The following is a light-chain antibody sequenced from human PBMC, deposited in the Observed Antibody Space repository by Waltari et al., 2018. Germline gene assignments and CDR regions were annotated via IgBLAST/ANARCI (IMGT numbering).Light chain of an antibody. J-gene: IGLJ1*01. CDR2: DVS. Sequence: QSALTQPASVSGSPGQSITISRTGTSSDVGVSNLVVWYQQYPGKSPKLVIYDVSARPSGASDRFSGSKSGNTASLVISGLQPEDEADYYCSSYTATRHYVFGTGTKVTVL. CDR1: SSDVGVSNL. CDR3: SSYTATRHYV. V-gene: IGLV2-14*03.